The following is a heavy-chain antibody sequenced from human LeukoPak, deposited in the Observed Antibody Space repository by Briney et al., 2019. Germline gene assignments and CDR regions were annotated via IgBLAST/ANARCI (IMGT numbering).Heavy chain of an antibody. V-gene: IGHV4-4*07. CDR1: GGSISSYY. D-gene: IGHD3-22*01. Sequence: SETLSLTCTVSGGSISSYYWSWIRQPAGKGLEWIGRIYTSGSTNYNPSLKSRVTMSVDTSKNQFSLKLSSVTAADTAVYYCARHYSSGYYYAAFDIWGQGTMVTVSS. CDR2: IYTSGST. CDR3: ARHYSSGYYYAAFDI. J-gene: IGHJ3*02.